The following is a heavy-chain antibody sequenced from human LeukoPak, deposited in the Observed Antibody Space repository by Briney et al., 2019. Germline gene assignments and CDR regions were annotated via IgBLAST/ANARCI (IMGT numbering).Heavy chain of an antibody. CDR2: IKQGGSEK. CDR3: AREGQQSYGMDV. V-gene: IGHV3-7*05. D-gene: IGHD6-13*01. Sequence: GGSLRLSCAASGFTFSNYWITWVRQAPGKGLEWVANIKQGGSEKHYVDSVKGRFTISRDDARNSLYLQMNSLRIEDTAVYYCAREGQQSYGMDVWGQGTTVTVSS. CDR1: GFTFSNYW. J-gene: IGHJ6*02.